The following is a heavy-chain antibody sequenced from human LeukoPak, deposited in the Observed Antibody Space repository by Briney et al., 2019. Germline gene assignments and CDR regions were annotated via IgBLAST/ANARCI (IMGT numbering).Heavy chain of an antibody. D-gene: IGHD5-18*01. V-gene: IGHV4-61*02. CDR3: ARGYSYGYSY. CDR1: GGSISSGSYY. J-gene: IGHJ4*02. CDR2: IYTIGST. Sequence: PSETLSLTCTVSGGSISSGSYYWSWIRQPAGKGLEWIGRIYTIGSTNYNPSLKSRVTISVDTSKNQFTLKLSSVTAADTAVYYCARGYSYGYSYWGQGTLVTVSS.